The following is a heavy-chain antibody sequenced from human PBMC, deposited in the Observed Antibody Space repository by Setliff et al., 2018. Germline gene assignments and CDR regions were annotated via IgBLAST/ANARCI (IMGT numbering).Heavy chain of an antibody. CDR1: GYIFTYYA. CDR2: INAGNGNT. D-gene: IGHD3-22*01. CDR3: ARRPYDSSGYFNY. J-gene: IGHJ4*02. V-gene: IGHV1-3*01. Sequence: ASVKVSCKASGYIFTYYAIHWVRQAPGQRLEWMGWINAGNGNTKYSQKFQGRVTITRDTSASTAYMELSSLTSEDTAVYYCARRPYDSSGYFNYWGQGTLGTSPQ.